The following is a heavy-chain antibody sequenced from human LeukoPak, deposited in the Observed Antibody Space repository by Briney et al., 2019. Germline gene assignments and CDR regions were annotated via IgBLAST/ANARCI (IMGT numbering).Heavy chain of an antibody. Sequence: PSETLSLTCTVSGGSVSIYYWTWIRQPAGKGLEWIGRIYTSGSTNYNPSLKSRITISVDKSKNQFSLRLNSVTAADTAVYYCAGYSSYYGHFDYWGQGTLVTVSS. CDR1: GGSVSIYY. D-gene: IGHD6-19*01. V-gene: IGHV4-4*07. J-gene: IGHJ4*02. CDR2: IYTSGST. CDR3: AGYSSYYGHFDY.